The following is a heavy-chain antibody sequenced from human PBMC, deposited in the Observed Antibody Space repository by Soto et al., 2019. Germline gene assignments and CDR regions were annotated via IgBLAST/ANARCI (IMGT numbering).Heavy chain of an antibody. CDR2: TSPSSLAT. V-gene: IGHV1-2*02. Sequence: ASVKVSCKASGYTFTGYYIHWVRQAPGQGLEWMGWTSPSSLATNYAQRFQGRVSMSRDRATSTVYMELSRLRSEDTAVYYCATEDEERPTRFIVYWCQGTVLTVSS. CDR1: GYTFTGYY. J-gene: IGHJ4*02. D-gene: IGHD2-15*01. CDR3: ATEDEERPTRFIVY.